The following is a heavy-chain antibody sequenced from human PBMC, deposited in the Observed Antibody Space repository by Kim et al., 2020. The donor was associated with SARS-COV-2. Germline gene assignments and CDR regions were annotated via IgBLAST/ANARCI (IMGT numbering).Heavy chain of an antibody. CDR3: ARVGGERDYYYYYGMDV. D-gene: IGHD3-16*01. V-gene: IGHV4-31*03. J-gene: IGHJ6*02. CDR2: IYYSGST. CDR1: GGSISSGGYY. Sequence: SETLSLTCTVSGGSISSGGYYWSWIRQHPGKGLEWIGYIYYSGSTYYNPSLKSRVTISVDTSKNQFSLKLSSVTAADTAVYYCARVGGERDYYYYYGMDVWGQGTTVTVSS.